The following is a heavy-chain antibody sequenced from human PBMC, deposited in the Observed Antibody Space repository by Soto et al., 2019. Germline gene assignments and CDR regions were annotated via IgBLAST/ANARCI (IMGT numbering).Heavy chain of an antibody. CDR3: AKERTNYYDSINDDAFDI. Sequence: GSLRLSCAASGFTFSSYAMSWVRQAPGKGLEWVSAISGSGGSTYYADSVKGRFTISRDNSKNTLYLQMNSLRAEDTAVYYCAKERTNYYDSINDDAFDIWGQGTMVTVSS. CDR1: GFTFSSYA. CDR2: ISGSGGST. D-gene: IGHD3-22*01. J-gene: IGHJ3*02. V-gene: IGHV3-23*01.